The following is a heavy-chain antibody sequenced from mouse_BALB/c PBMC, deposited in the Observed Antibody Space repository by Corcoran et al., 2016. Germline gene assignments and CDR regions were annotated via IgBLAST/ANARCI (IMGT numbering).Heavy chain of an antibody. CDR2: INTYTGEP. J-gene: IGHJ3*01. CDR3: ARSGGKGGFAY. V-gene: IGHV9-1*02. D-gene: IGHD1-1*02. Sequence: QIQLVQSGPALKKPGETVKISCKASGYTFTNYGMNWVKQAPGKGLKWMGWINTYTGEPTYADDFKGRFAFSLETSASTAYLQINNLKNEDMATYFCARSGGKGGFAYWGQGTLVTVSA. CDR1: GYTFTNYG.